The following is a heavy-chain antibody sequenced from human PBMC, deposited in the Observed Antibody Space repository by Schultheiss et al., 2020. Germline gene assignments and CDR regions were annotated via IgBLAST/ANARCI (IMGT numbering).Heavy chain of an antibody. Sequence: GGSLRLSCVASGFTFSNAWMTWVRQAPGKGLEWVGHIKLKSDGGTTDYAAPVQGRFTISRDDSKNTLYLQMNSLKIEDTAVYYCTTNWNYDHWGQGTLVNVYS. CDR1: GFTFSNAW. J-gene: IGHJ4*02. D-gene: IGHD1-7*01. CDR3: TTNWNYDH. V-gene: IGHV3-15*01. CDR2: IKLKSDGGTT.